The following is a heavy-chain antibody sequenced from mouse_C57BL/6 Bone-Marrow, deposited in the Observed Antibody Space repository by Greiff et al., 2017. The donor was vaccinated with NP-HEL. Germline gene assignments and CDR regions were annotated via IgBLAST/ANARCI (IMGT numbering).Heavy chain of an antibody. CDR2: INSDGGST. CDR3: ARHPYYDYDDAMDY. CDR1: EYEFPSHD. D-gene: IGHD2-4*01. J-gene: IGHJ4*01. Sequence: VQLKQSGGGLVQPGESLKLSCESNEYEFPSHDMSWVRKTPEKRLELVAAINSDGGSTYYPDTMERRFIISRDNTKKTLYLQMSSLRSEDTALYYCARHPYYDYDDAMDYWGQGTSVTVSS. V-gene: IGHV5-2*01.